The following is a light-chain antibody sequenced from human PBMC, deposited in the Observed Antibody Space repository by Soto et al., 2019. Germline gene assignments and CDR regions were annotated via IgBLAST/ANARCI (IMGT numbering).Light chain of an antibody. CDR1: HSVSSNY. CDR2: DVS. Sequence: EIVLTQSPGTLSLSPGERATLSCRSSHSVSSNYLAWYQQKPGQAPRLLIYDVSSRATGIPDSCSGSGSGTEFTFTISRLELVDFAVYYLQQYGISPTVGQGTHVEIK. CDR3: QQYGISPT. J-gene: IGKJ1*01. V-gene: IGKV3-20*01.